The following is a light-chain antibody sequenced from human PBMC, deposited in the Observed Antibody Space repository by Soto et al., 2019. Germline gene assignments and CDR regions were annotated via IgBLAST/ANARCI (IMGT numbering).Light chain of an antibody. Sequence: DIQMTQSPSTLSASVGDRVTITCRASHSISTSLAWYQQRPGRAPRLLIYDVSNLESGGPSRFSGSGSGTEFTLTITSLQPEDFAIYYCQQYDNSRTFGQGTKVDFK. V-gene: IGKV1-5*01. CDR1: HSISTS. CDR2: DVS. J-gene: IGKJ1*01. CDR3: QQYDNSRT.